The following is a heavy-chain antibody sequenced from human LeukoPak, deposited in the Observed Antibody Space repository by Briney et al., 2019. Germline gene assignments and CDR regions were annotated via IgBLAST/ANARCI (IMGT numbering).Heavy chain of an antibody. CDR2: ISGGGGST. CDR1: GFTFHDYA. CDR3: EKDRSYYYDSSGYYRENYFDY. Sequence: GLSLRLSCAASGFTFHDYAMLCVRHAPGKGLEWVSLISGGGGSTYYADSVKGRFTISRDNSKNSLYLQMNSLRTEDTALYSCEKDRSYYYDSSGYYRENYFDYWGQGTLVTVSS. V-gene: IGHV3-43*02. J-gene: IGHJ4*02. D-gene: IGHD3-22*01.